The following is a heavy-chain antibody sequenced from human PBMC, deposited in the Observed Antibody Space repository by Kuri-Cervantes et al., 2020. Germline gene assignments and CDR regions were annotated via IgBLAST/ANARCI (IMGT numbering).Heavy chain of an antibody. CDR1: GFTFSSYG. V-gene: IGHV3-30*18. CDR2: ISYDGSNK. J-gene: IGHJ4*02. CDR3: AKDMDSYGGPFDY. D-gene: IGHD5-18*01. Sequence: GESLKISCAASGFTFSSYGMHWVRQAPGKGLGWVAVISYDGSNKYYADSVKGRFTISRDNSKNTLYLQMNSQRAEDTAVYYCAKDMDSYGGPFDYWGQGTLVTVSS.